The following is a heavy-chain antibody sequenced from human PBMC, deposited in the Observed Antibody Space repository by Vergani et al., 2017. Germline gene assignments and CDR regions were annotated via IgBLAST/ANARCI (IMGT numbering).Heavy chain of an antibody. Sequence: QVQLVQSGAEVKKPGSSVKVSCKASGGTFSSYAISWVRQAPGQGLEWMGRIIPILGIANYAQKFQGRVTITADKSTSTAYMELSSLRSEDTAVYYCARAHDEWSSSWYYFDYWGQGTLVTVSS. J-gene: IGHJ4*02. CDR1: GGTFSSYA. D-gene: IGHD6-13*01. V-gene: IGHV1-69*04. CDR3: ARAHDEWSSSWYYFDY. CDR2: IIPILGIA.